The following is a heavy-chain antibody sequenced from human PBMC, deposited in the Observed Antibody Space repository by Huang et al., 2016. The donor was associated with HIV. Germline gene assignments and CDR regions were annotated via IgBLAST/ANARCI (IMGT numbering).Heavy chain of an antibody. D-gene: IGHD3-22*01. Sequence: QVQLVQSGAEVKKPGASVKVSCKASGYTFTNYAINWVRQAPGQSLEWMGWSSGYKGKTNYAQKVQGRVTMTKDTSTSTAYRELRSLISDDTAVYYCARERYYYDRSGYYTPVEYFHHWGQGTLVTVSS. V-gene: IGHV1-18*01. J-gene: IGHJ1*01. CDR2: SSGYKGKT. CDR1: GYTFTNYA. CDR3: ARERYYYDRSGYYTPVEYFHH.